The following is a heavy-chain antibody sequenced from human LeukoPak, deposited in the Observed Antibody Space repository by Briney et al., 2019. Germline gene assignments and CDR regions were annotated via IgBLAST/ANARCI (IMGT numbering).Heavy chain of an antibody. J-gene: IGHJ4*02. CDR1: GGTFSSYA. CDR3: ARDIERGDFSDY. CDR2: IIPILGIA. D-gene: IGHD3/OR15-3a*01. V-gene: IGHV1-69*04. Sequence: SVKVSCKASGGTFSSYAISWVRQAPGQGLEWMGRIIPILGIANYAQKFQGRVTITADKSTSAAYMELSSLRSEDTAVYYCARDIERGDFSDYWGQGTLVTVSS.